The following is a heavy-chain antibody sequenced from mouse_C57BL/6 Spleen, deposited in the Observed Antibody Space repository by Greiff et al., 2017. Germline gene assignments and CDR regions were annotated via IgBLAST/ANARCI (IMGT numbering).Heavy chain of an antibody. Sequence: VKLVESGPELVKPGASVKISCKASGYAFSSSWMNWVKQRPGKGLEWIGRIYPGDGDTNYNGKFKGKATLTADKSSSTAYMQLSSLTSEDSAVYFCARSFLLLRRDYWGQGTTLTVSS. D-gene: IGHD1-1*01. CDR3: ARSFLLLRRDY. CDR1: GYAFSSSW. V-gene: IGHV1-82*01. CDR2: IYPGDGDT. J-gene: IGHJ2*01.